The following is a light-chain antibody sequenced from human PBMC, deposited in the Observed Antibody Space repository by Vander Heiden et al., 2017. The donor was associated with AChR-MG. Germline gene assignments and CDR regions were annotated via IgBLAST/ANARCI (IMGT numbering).Light chain of an antibody. Sequence: QLVLTQSPSASSSLGASVNLTCTLSSGHSRYAIAWHQQQPQKGPRYLMKLHSDGSHRRGDGIPERFSASSSGAERYLTIASLQSEDEADYYCQTWGSGIVVFGGGTKLTVL. V-gene: IGLV4-69*01. J-gene: IGLJ2*01. CDR1: SGHSRYA. CDR2: LHSDGSH. CDR3: QTWGSGIVV.